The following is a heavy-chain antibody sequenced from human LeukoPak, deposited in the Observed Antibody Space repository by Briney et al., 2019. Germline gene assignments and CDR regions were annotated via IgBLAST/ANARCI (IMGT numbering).Heavy chain of an antibody. Sequence: GGSLRLSCAASGFTFSSYSMNWVRQAPGKGLEWVSSISSSSSYIYYADSVKGRFTISRDNAKNSLYLQMNSLRAEDTAVYYCARAAADYIYYYYGMDVWGQGTTVTVSS. J-gene: IGHJ6*02. CDR2: ISSSSSYI. CDR3: ARAAADYIYYYYGMDV. D-gene: IGHD3-16*01. V-gene: IGHV3-21*01. CDR1: GFTFSSYS.